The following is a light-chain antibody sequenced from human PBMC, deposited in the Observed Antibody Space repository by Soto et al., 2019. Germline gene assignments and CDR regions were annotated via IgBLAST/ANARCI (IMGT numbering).Light chain of an antibody. CDR1: QSVSSSF. J-gene: IGKJ4*01. CDR3: QQYDSSPLT. V-gene: IGKV3-20*01. Sequence: EMLLTQAPGTLSLSPGERATLSCRASQSVSSSFLAWYQQKPGQATRLLIYGASSRATGIPDRFSGSGSGKDFTLTISRLEPDDFAVYYCQQYDSSPLTFGGGTKVKIK. CDR2: GAS.